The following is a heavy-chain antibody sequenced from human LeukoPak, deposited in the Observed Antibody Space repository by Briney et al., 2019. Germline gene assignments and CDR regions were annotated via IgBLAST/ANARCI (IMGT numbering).Heavy chain of an antibody. D-gene: IGHD2/OR15-2a*01. Sequence: GGSLRLSCAASGFTFSSYAMNWVRQAPGKGLEWVSAINGNGGSTYYAVSVKGRFTISRDNSKNTLDLQMNSLRAEDTAVYYCAKGPLSHFDCWGQGTLVTVSS. V-gene: IGHV3-23*01. CDR2: INGNGGST. J-gene: IGHJ4*02. CDR1: GFTFSSYA. CDR3: AKGPLSHFDC.